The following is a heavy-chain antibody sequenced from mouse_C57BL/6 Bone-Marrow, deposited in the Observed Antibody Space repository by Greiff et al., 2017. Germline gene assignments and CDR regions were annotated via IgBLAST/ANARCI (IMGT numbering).Heavy chain of an antibody. Sequence: QVQLQQSGAELVRPGASVKLSCKASGYTFTDYYINWVKQRPGQGLEWIARIYPGSGNTYYNEKFKGKATLTAEKSSSTAYMQLSSLTSEDSAVYFCAIIYYGYAMDSWGQGTSVTVSS. D-gene: IGHD2-1*01. V-gene: IGHV1-76*01. CDR1: GYTFTDYY. J-gene: IGHJ4*01. CDR2: IYPGSGNT. CDR3: AIIYYGYAMDS.